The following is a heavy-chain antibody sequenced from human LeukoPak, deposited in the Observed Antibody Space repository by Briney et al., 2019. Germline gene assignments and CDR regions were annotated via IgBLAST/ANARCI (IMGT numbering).Heavy chain of an antibody. Sequence: PGRSLRLSCAASGFTFSTYGMHWVRQAPGKGLEWVTVISYDGSNKYYADSVKGRFTISRDNSKNTLYLQMNILRAEDTAVYYCARVGSGSYYAFDIWGQGTMVTVSS. CDR1: GFTFSTYG. V-gene: IGHV3-30*03. CDR3: ARVGSGSYYAFDI. CDR2: ISYDGSNK. D-gene: IGHD1-26*01. J-gene: IGHJ3*02.